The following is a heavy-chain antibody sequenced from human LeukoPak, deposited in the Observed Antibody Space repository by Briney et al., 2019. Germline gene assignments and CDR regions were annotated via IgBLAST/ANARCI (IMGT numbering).Heavy chain of an antibody. CDR3: ARTYYGSGSYYGY. CDR1: GYTFTSYD. D-gene: IGHD3-10*01. V-gene: IGHV1-8*01. Sequence: ASVMVSCKASGYTFTSYDINWVRQATGQGLEWMGWMNPNSGNTGYAQKFRGRVTMTRNTSISTAYMELSSLRSEDTAVYYCARTYYGSGSYYGYWGQGILVTVSS. J-gene: IGHJ4*02. CDR2: MNPNSGNT.